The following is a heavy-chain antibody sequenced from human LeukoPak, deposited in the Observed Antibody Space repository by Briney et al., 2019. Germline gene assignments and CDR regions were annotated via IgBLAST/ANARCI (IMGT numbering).Heavy chain of an antibody. CDR1: GESFSGYY. D-gene: IGHD1-26*01. Sequence: SETLSLTCAVYGESFSGYYWSWIRQPPGKGLEWIGEINHSGSTNYNPSLKSRVTISVDTSKNQFSLKLSSATAADTAVYYCARIVGGSYYYYYGMDVWGQGTTVTVSS. CDR3: ARIVGGSYYYYYGMDV. V-gene: IGHV4-34*01. CDR2: INHSGST. J-gene: IGHJ6*02.